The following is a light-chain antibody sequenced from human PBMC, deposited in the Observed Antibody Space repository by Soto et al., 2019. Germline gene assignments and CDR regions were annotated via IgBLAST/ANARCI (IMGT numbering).Light chain of an antibody. CDR2: STN. J-gene: IGLJ2*01. CDR1: SGSVSTGYY. Sequence: QTVVTQEPSFSVSPGGTVTLTCGLSSGSVSTGYYPSWYQQAPGQAPRTLIYSTNSRSSGVPDRFSGSILGNKAALTITGAQADDESHYYCVLYMGSGISVFGGGTQLTVL. CDR3: VLYMGSGISV. V-gene: IGLV8-61*01.